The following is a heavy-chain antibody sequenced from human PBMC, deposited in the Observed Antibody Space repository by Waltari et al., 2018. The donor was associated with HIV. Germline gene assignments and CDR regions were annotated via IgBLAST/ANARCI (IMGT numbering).Heavy chain of an antibody. D-gene: IGHD2-2*01. V-gene: IGHV3-23*01. CDR3: AKNENYCSSTNCYAADF. J-gene: IGHJ4*02. CDR2: ISDSGGYT. Sequence: EVQLLESGGGLVQPGGSLRLSCAASGFIFTNHAMTWVRQAPGKGLEWVSSISDSGGYTYYADSVKGRFTISRDSSKNTVYLQMKSLRAEDTAIYYCAKNENYCSSTNCYAADFWGQGTLVTVSS. CDR1: GFIFTNHA.